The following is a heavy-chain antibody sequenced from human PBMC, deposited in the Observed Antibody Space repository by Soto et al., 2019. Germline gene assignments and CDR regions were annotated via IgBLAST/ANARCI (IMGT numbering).Heavy chain of an antibody. CDR1: GYTFTSSY. V-gene: IGHV1-2*02. CDR3: ARDRGVKDV. Sequence: QVQLVQSGAEVKKPGASVKVSCKASGYTFTSSYMHWVRQAPGQGLEWMGWINPDSGVTYYPHKFQDRVTMTRDTSISTAYMELSRLTSDDTSLYSCARDRGVKDVWGQGTTVIVSS. D-gene: IGHD2-8*01. J-gene: IGHJ6*02. CDR2: INPDSGVT.